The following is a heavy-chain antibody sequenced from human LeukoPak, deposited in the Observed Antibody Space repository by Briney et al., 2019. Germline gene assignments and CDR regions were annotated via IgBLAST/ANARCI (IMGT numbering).Heavy chain of an antibody. CDR2: IIPIFGTA. CDR3: ARRRIAVAGSGFDP. V-gene: IGHV1-69*01. Sequence: ASVKVSCKASGGTFSSYAISWVRQAPGQGLEWMGGIIPIFGTANYTQKFQGRVTITADESTSTAYMELSSLRSEDTAVYYCARRRIAVAGSGFDPWGQGTLVTVSS. J-gene: IGHJ5*02. CDR1: GGTFSSYA. D-gene: IGHD6-19*01.